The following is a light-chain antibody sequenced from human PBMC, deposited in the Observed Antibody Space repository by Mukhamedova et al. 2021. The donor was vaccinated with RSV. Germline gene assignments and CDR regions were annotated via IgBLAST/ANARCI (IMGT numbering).Light chain of an antibody. Sequence: VTISCTGSTNDIGTYNFVSWYQQRSGKAPRLIIYDVSQRPSGVPDRFSGSKSGTTASLMISGLQADDEADYFCCSYGGNYDVF. CDR2: DVS. CDR3: CSYGGNYDV. V-gene: IGLV2-11*01. J-gene: IGLJ1*01. CDR1: TNDIGTYNF.